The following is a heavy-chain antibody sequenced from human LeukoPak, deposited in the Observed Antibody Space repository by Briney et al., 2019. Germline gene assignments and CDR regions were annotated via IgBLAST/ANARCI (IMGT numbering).Heavy chain of an antibody. V-gene: IGHV3-66*01. J-gene: IGHJ4*02. CDR1: GFSVSSTY. CDR2: IYRGGST. Sequence: GGSLRLSCAASGFSVSSTYMTWVRQAPGKGLEWVSVIYRGGSTYYADSVKGRFTISRDNAKNSLYLQMNSLRAEDTAVYYCARNDYADYWGQGTLVTVSS. CDR3: ARNDYADY.